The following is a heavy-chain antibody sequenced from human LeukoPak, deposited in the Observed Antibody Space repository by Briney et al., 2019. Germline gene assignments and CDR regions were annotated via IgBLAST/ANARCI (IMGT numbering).Heavy chain of an antibody. Sequence: GGSLRLSCAASGFTFSSYWMSWVRQAPGKGLEWVANIKEDGSEKYYVDSVKGRFTISRDNAKNSVYLQMNSLRAEDTAVCYCAREIGSAARGRWGQGTLVPVSS. J-gene: IGHJ4*02. CDR3: AREIGSAARGR. D-gene: IGHD6-13*01. CDR2: IKEDGSEK. V-gene: IGHV3-7*05. CDR1: GFTFSSYW.